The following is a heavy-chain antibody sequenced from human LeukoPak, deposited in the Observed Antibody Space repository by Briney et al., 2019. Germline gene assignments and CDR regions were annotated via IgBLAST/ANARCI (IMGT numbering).Heavy chain of an antibody. CDR3: ARDGRAVAGPLDY. CDR1: GFMSSHSA. V-gene: IGHV3-23*01. Sequence: GESLRLSCAASGFMSSHSAMTWVRQTPGKGLEWVSGISESGGATYYAGSAKGRFTISRDNSKNTLYLQMNSLRAEDTAVYYCARDGRAVAGPLDYWGQGTLVTVSS. D-gene: IGHD6-19*01. CDR2: ISESGGAT. J-gene: IGHJ4*02.